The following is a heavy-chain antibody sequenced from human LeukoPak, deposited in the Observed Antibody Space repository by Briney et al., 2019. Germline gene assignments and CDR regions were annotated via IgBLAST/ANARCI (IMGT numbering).Heavy chain of an antibody. CDR1: GFTFSSYS. D-gene: IGHD1-1*01. CDR3: ARCTTGRTFGSLREIKRSREIDY. V-gene: IGHV3-21*01. Sequence: TGGSLRLSCAASGFTFSSYSMNWVRQAPGKGLEWVSSISSSSSNIYYADSVKGRFTISRDNAKNSLYLQMNSLRVEDTAVYYCARCTTGRTFGSLREIKRSREIDYWGQGTLVTVSS. CDR2: ISSSSSNI. J-gene: IGHJ4*02.